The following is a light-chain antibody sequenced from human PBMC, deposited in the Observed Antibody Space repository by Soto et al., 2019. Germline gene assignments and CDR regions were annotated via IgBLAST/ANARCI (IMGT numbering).Light chain of an antibody. Sequence: QSVLTQPAAVSGSPGQTITISCGGTSSDVGAYIYVSWYQQFPGKAPKLILYEVNNRPSGVSNRFSGSKSDTTASLTISGLQPEDEADYYCSAYSDIDTQVFGTGTKVTVL. CDR3: SAYSDIDTQV. J-gene: IGLJ1*01. CDR2: EVN. CDR1: SSDVGAYIY. V-gene: IGLV2-14*03.